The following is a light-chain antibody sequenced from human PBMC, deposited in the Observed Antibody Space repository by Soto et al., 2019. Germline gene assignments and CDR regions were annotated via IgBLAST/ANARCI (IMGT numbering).Light chain of an antibody. Sequence: DIQMTQSPSSLPASVGDRVTLTCRASQSISTYLNWYQQKPGKAPKLLIYAASSLQSGLPSRLSGSGSGTDFTLTISSLQPEDFATYYCQQSYTIPYTFGQGTKLEIK. J-gene: IGKJ2*01. CDR3: QQSYTIPYT. CDR1: QSISTY. CDR2: AAS. V-gene: IGKV1-39*01.